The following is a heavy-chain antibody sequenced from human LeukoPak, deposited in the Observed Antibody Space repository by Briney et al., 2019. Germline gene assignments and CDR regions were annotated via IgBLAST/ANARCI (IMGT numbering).Heavy chain of an antibody. D-gene: IGHD3-10*01. CDR2: IYAGGST. CDR3: ARDRLWSYGMDV. CDR1: GFTLENYA. Sequence: PGGSLRLSCGASGFTLENYAINWVRQAPGKGLEWVSVIYAGGSTYYADSVKGRFTISRDNSKHTLYLQMNSLRAEDTAVYYCARDRLWSYGMDVWGQGTTVTVSS. V-gene: IGHV3-66*01. J-gene: IGHJ6*02.